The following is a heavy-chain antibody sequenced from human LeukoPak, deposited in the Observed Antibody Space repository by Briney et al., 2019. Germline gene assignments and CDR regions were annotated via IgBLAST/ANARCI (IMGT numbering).Heavy chain of an antibody. J-gene: IGHJ4*02. CDR1: GFTFSSYA. Sequence: GGSLRLSCAASGFTFSSYAMSWVRQAPGKGLKWVSAISGSGGSTYYADSVKGRFTISRDNSKNTLYLQMNSLRAEDTAVYYCAKKRPKGGIAVAGSLYFDYWGQGTLVTVSS. D-gene: IGHD6-19*01. V-gene: IGHV3-23*01. CDR2: ISGSGGST. CDR3: AKKRPKGGIAVAGSLYFDY.